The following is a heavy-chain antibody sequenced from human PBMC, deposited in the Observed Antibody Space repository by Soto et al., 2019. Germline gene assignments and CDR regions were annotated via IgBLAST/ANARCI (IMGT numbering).Heavy chain of an antibody. Sequence: QITLKESGPTLVKPTQTLTLTCTFSGFSLSTSGVGVGWIRQPPRKALEWLALIYWDDDKRYSPSLKRRLTITKDTSKNQVVLTMTNMDPVDTATYYCAHSTIFGVEYNWFDPWGQGTLVTVSS. CDR3: AHSTIFGVEYNWFDP. CDR1: GFSLSTSGVG. D-gene: IGHD3-3*01. V-gene: IGHV2-5*02. J-gene: IGHJ5*02. CDR2: IYWDDDK.